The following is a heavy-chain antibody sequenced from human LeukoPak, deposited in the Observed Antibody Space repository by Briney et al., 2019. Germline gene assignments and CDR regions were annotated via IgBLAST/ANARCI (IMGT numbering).Heavy chain of an antibody. CDR2: ISSSSSTI. D-gene: IGHD1-1*01. CDR1: GFTFSDYY. Sequence: GGSLRLSCAASGFTFSDYYMSWIRQAPGKGLEWVSYISSSSSTIYYADSVKGRFTISRDNAKNSLYLQMNNLRVEDTAVYYCARESPQYNWNDGYYYYYMDVWGKGTTVTVSS. V-gene: IGHV3-11*01. CDR3: ARESPQYNWNDGYYYYYMDV. J-gene: IGHJ6*03.